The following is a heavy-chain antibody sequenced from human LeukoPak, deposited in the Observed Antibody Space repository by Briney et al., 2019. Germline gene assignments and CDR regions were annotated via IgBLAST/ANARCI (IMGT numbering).Heavy chain of an antibody. CDR3: TRVGYIDEGIDY. Sequence: QPGGSLRLSCVASGFPFSSYWMTWVRQAPGKGPEWVANIKQDGSKKSYVDSVKGRFTISRDNAKNSLYLQMNSLRAEDTAIYYRTRVGYIDEGIDYWGQGTLVTVSS. CDR2: IKQDGSKK. D-gene: IGHD5-24*01. V-gene: IGHV3-7*04. CDR1: GFPFSSYW. J-gene: IGHJ4*02.